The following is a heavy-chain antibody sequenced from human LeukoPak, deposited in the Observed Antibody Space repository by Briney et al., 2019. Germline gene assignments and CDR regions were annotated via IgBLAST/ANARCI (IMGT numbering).Heavy chain of an antibody. V-gene: IGHV4-39*07. CDR1: GGSISSSSYY. J-gene: IGHJ3*02. CDR2: IYYSGST. D-gene: IGHD3-3*01. Sequence: SETPSLTCTVYGGSISSSSYYWGWIRQPPGKGLEWIGSIYYSGSTYYNPSLKSRVTISVDTSKNQFSLKLSSVTAADTAVYYCARGVREYDFWSGYCDAFDIWGQGTMVTVSS. CDR3: ARGVREYDFWSGYCDAFDI.